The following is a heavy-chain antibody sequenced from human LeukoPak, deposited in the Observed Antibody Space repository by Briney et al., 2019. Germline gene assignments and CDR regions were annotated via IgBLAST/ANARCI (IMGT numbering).Heavy chain of an antibody. V-gene: IGHV3-13*01. J-gene: IGHJ2*01. CDR3: ARAAYSSTWYSRYFDL. Sequence: GGSRRLSCAASGFTFSSYDIHWGRPATGKGLEWVSGIGTAGEIFYPGSVKGRFTISRENAKNSLYLQMNSLRAGDTAVYYCARAAYSSTWYSRYFDLWGRGTLVTVSS. CDR1: GFTFSSYD. D-gene: IGHD6-13*01. CDR2: IGTAGEI.